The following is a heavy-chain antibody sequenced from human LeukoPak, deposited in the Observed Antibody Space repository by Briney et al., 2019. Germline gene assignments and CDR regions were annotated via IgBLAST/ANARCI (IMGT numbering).Heavy chain of an antibody. V-gene: IGHV4-34*01. CDR2: INHSGST. CDR1: GGSFSGYY. CDR3: ASLPRYSSSWTFDY. J-gene: IGHJ4*02. D-gene: IGHD6-13*01. Sequence: SETLSLTCAVYGGSFSGYYWSWIRQPPGKGLEWIGEINHSGSTNYNPSLKSRVTISVDTSKNQFSLKLSSVTAADTAVYYCASLPRYSSSWTFDYWGQGTLVTVSS.